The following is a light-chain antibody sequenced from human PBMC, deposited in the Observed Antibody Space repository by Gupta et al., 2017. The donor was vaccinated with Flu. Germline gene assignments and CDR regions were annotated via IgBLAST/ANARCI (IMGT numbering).Light chain of an antibody. CDR1: QDISNY. CDR2: EAS. J-gene: IGKJ2*01. CDR3: RQYENRPPYT. V-gene: IGKV1-33*01. Sequence: SSLSASVGDRLTITCQASQDISNYINWYQQKPGKAPDLLIREASHWQTGVPSRFSGTGSGTEFTFTISSRQPEDFATYYCRQYENRPPYTFGQGT.